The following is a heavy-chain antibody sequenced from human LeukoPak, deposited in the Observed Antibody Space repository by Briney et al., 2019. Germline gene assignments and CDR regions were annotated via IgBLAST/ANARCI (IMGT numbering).Heavy chain of an antibody. CDR3: ARSLARYCSSTSCYRGVWFDP. CDR1: GYSFTSYW. D-gene: IGHD2-2*01. CDR2: IYPGDSDT. J-gene: IGHJ5*02. Sequence: GESLKVSCKGSGYSFTSYWIGWVRQMPGKGLEWMGIIYPGDSDTRYSPSSQGQVTISADKSISTAYLQWSSLKASDTAMYYCARSLARYCSSTSCYRGVWFDPWGQGTLVTVSS. V-gene: IGHV5-51*01.